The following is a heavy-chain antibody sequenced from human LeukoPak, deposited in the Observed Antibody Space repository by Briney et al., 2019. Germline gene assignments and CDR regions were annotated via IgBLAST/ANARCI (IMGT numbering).Heavy chain of an antibody. D-gene: IGHD1-26*01. CDR2: IKQDGSEK. CDR3: ARASYSVTVVDP. CDR1: GFTFSSYA. V-gene: IGHV3-7*03. Sequence: GGSLRLSCAASGFTFSSYAMHWVRQAPGKGLEWVANIKQDGSEKYYVDSVKGRFTISRDNAKNSLYLQMNSLRAEDTAVYYCARASYSVTVVDPWGQGTLVTVSS. J-gene: IGHJ5*02.